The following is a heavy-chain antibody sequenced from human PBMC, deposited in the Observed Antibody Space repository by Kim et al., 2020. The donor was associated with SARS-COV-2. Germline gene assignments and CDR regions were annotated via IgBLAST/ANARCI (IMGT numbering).Heavy chain of an antibody. V-gene: IGHV3-64*05. J-gene: IGHJ5*02. CDR2: ISSNGGST. Sequence: GGSLRLSCSASGFTFSAYAMHWVRQAPGKGLEYVSAISSNGGSTYYADSVKARLTISRDNSKNTLYIQMRSLRPEDTAVYYCVKAPYSSSWYSWFDPWGQGTLVTVSS. CDR3: VKAPYSSSWYSWFDP. CDR1: GFTFSAYA. D-gene: IGHD6-13*01.